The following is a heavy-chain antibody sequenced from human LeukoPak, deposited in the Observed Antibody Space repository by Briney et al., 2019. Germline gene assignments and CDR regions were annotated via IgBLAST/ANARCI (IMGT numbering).Heavy chain of an antibody. CDR1: GFTFSTYG. D-gene: IGHD5-24*01. J-gene: IGHJ4*02. V-gene: IGHV3-23*01. CDR3: AKSGYNRFDY. Sequence: GGSLRLSCAASGFTFSTYGMSWVRQAPGKGLEWVSSISGSGSGGSTYYADSVKGRFTISRDNSKNTLYLQMNSLRVEGTAVYYCAKSGYNRFDYWGQGTLVTVSS. CDR2: ISGSGSGGST.